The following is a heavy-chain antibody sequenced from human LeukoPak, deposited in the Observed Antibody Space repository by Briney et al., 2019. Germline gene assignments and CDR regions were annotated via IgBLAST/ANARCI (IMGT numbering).Heavy chain of an antibody. V-gene: IGHV4-34*01. J-gene: IGHJ5*02. D-gene: IGHD6-13*01. CDR3: ARDLGGSSSWTRWFDP. CDR1: GXSFSGYS. CDR2: IKHSGST. Sequence: SETLSLTCAVYGXSFSGYSWSWLRQPPGKGLESIVEIKHSGSTNYNPSLKSRVTISVDTSKKQFSLKLSSVTAADTAVYYCARDLGGSSSWTRWFDPWGQGTLVTVSS.